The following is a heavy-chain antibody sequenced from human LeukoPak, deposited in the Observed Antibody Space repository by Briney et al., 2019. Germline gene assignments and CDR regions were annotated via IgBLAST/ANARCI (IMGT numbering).Heavy chain of an antibody. CDR1: GFTVSSNY. J-gene: IGHJ4*02. Sequence: PGGSLRLSCAASGFTVSSNYMSWVRQAPGKGLEWVSVIYSGGSTYYADSVKGRFTISRDNSKNTLYLQMSSLRAEDTAVYYCVKDRYCSSTSCPAYYFDYWGQGTLVTVSS. CDR2: IYSGGST. V-gene: IGHV3-53*05. CDR3: VKDRYCSSTSCPAYYFDY. D-gene: IGHD2-2*01.